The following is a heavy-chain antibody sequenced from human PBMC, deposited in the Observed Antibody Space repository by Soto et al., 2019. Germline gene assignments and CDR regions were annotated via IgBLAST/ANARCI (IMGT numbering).Heavy chain of an antibody. CDR2: INQDGSQK. Sequence: ESGGGLVQPGGSLRLSCAASGFRFTDSWMSWVRQAPGKGLEWVAHINQDGSQKSYVDSAKGRFTISRDNAKTSLYLQMNSLRAEDTAVYYCVTWADAADEDYFHHWGQGTLVTVSS. D-gene: IGHD3-16*01. V-gene: IGHV3-7*01. CDR3: VTWADAADEDYFHH. J-gene: IGHJ1*01. CDR1: GFRFTDSW.